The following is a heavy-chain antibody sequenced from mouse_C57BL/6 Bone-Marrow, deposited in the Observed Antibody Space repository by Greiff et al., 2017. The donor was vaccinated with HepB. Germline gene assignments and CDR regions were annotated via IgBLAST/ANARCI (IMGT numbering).Heavy chain of an antibody. D-gene: IGHD2-2*01. V-gene: IGHV1-5*01. CDR2: IYPGNSDT. Sequence: VQLQQSGTVLARPGASVKMSCKTSGYTFTSYWMHWVKQRPGQGLEWIGAIYPGNSDTSYNQKFKGKAKLTAVTSASTAYMELSSLTNEDSAVYYCTSSMKYYGYEGYFDYWGQGTTLTVSS. J-gene: IGHJ2*01. CDR3: TSSMKYYGYEGYFDY. CDR1: GYTFTSYW.